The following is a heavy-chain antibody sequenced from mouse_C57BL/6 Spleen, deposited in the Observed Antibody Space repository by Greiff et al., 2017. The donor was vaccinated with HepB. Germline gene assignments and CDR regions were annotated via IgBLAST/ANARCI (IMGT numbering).Heavy chain of an antibody. Sequence: EVKLVESGGDLVKPGGSLKLSCAASGFTFSSYGMSWVRQTPDKRLEWVATISSGGSYTYYPDSVKGRFTISRDNAKNTLYLQMSSLKSEDTAMYYCARHESLDYWGQGTTLTVSS. V-gene: IGHV5-6*01. CDR1: GFTFSSYG. CDR2: ISSGGSYT. J-gene: IGHJ2*01. CDR3: ARHESLDY.